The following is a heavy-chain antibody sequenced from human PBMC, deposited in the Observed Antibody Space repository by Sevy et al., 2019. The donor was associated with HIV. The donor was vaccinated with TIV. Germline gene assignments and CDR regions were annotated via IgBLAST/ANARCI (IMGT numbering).Heavy chain of an antibody. CDR1: GFNFRNYS. CDR3: ARPYCSGDDCYSELDY. Sequence: GGSLRLSCAASGFNFRNYSMTWVRQAPGKGLDWVSYISSGSGTIHYADSVKDRFTISRDNAKNSLLRQMNSLRDEDTAIYYCARPYCSGDDCYSELDYWGQGILVTVSS. V-gene: IGHV3-48*02. D-gene: IGHD2-15*01. J-gene: IGHJ4*02. CDR2: ISSGSGTI.